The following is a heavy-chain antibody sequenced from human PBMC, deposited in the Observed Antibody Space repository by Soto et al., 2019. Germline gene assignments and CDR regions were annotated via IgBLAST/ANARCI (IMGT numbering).Heavy chain of an antibody. J-gene: IGHJ6*02. Sequence: ASVKVSCKASGGTFSSYAISWVRQVPGQGLEWMGGIIPIFGTANYAQKFQGRVTITADESTSTAYMELSSLRSEDTAVYYCARDQVVVAATARHHPYYYYGMDVWGQGTTVTVSS. CDR3: ARDQVVVAATARHHPYYYYGMDV. CDR2: IIPIFGTA. V-gene: IGHV1-69*13. CDR1: GGTFSSYA. D-gene: IGHD2-15*01.